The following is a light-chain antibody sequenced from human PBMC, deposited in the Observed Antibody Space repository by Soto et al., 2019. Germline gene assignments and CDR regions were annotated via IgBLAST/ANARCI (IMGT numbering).Light chain of an antibody. CDR3: QQYITSPWT. J-gene: IGKJ1*01. CDR2: DAS. Sequence: DIQMTQSLSTLSASVGDRVTITCRASQSINRWLAWYQQKPGKAPNLLISDASSLESGVPSRFSGSGSGTEFTLTISSLQPDDFATYHCQQYITSPWTFGQGTKVEIK. CDR1: QSINRW. V-gene: IGKV1-5*01.